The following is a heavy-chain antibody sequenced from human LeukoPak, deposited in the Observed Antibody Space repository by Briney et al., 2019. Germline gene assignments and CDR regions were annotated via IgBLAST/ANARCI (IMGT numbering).Heavy chain of an antibody. CDR3: ATGYGGNSGSWYFNL. D-gene: IGHD4-23*01. J-gene: IGHJ2*01. CDR2: IYYSGST. CDR1: GGSISPYY. V-gene: IGHV4-59*03. Sequence: SETLSLTCTVSGGSISPYYWSWVRQPPGKGLEWIGNIYYSGSTDSNPSLKSRVTFSVDTSKNQFSLKLSSVTAADTAMYYCATGYGGNSGSWYFNLWGRGTLVAVSS.